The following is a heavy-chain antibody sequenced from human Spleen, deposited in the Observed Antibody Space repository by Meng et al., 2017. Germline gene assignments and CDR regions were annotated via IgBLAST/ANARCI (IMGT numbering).Heavy chain of an antibody. CDR3: ARVSSGDYNDN. Sequence: GESLKISCAASEFIFSNYYMTWVRQAPGKGLEWVANIKRDGSEQYYVDSVKGRFTISRDNAKNSLYLQMNSLRAEDTAVYYCARVSSGDYNDNWGQGTLVTVSS. CDR1: EFIFSNYY. V-gene: IGHV3-7*01. J-gene: IGHJ4*02. CDR2: IKRDGSEQ. D-gene: IGHD6-6*01.